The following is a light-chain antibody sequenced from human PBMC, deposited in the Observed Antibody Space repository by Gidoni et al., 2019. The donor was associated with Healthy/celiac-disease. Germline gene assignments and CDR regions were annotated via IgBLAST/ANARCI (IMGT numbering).Light chain of an antibody. CDR3: QQYNSYCYT. V-gene: IGKV1-5*03. CDR1: QSISSW. Sequence: DIQMTQSPSTLSASVGDRVTITCRARQSISSWLAWYPQKPGKAPKLLIYNASILESGVPSRFSVSGSGTAFTLTISSLQPDDFATYYCQQYNSYCYTFGQGTKLEIK. J-gene: IGKJ2*01. CDR2: NAS.